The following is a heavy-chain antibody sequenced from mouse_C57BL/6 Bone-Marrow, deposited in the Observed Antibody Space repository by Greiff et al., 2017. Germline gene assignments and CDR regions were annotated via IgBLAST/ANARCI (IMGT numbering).Heavy chain of an antibody. CDR2: IDPSASYT. D-gene: IGHD4-1*01. CDR3: ARGLTGTGGFAY. CDR1: GYTFPSYW. V-gene: IGHV1-69*01. Sequence: QVQLQQPGAELVMPGASVKLSCKASGYTFPSYWMHWVKQRPGQGLAWIGEIDPSASYTNYNQTFKGTSTLTVDKSSSTAYMQLSSLPSEDSAVYYCARGLTGTGGFAYGGKGTLVTVSA. J-gene: IGHJ3*01.